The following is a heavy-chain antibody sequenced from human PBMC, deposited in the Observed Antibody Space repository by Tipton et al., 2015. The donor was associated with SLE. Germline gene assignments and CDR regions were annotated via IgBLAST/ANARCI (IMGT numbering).Heavy chain of an antibody. D-gene: IGHD6-25*01. CDR1: GGSISSHY. CDR3: SKGGCNAPPHR. J-gene: IGHJ4*02. Sequence: LRLSCTVSGGSISSHYWTWIRQPPGKALQWIGYINSRGSTIYNPSLKSRVSILLDTSKNQFSLRMSSVTAADTAVYYCSKGGCNAPPHRGGRGTLVTAAS. CDR2: INSRGST. V-gene: IGHV4-59*11.